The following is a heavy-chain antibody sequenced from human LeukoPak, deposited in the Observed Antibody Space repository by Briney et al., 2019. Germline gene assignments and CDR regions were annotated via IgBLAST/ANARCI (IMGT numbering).Heavy chain of an antibody. CDR2: IYYSGSH. J-gene: IGHJ4*02. Sequence: SETLSLTYAVYGASFSSYYWGWIRQPPGRGLEWIGRIYYSGSHYYNPSLKSRVTISVDTPKNQFSLKLSSVTAADTPVYYFARHQKWGIAAADIPLPLDYWGQGTLVTVSS. D-gene: IGHD6-13*01. CDR1: GASFSSYY. CDR3: ARHQKWGIAAADIPLPLDY. V-gene: IGHV4-34*01.